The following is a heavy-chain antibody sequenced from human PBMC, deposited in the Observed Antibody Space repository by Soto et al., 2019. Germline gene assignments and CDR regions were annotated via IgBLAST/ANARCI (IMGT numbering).Heavy chain of an antibody. CDR2: ISYDGSNK. Sequence: QVQLVESGGGVVQPGRSLRLSCAASAFAFSTYGAHWVRQAPGKRLEWVALISYDGSNKYYADSVKSRFTISRDNSRNTLYLQMNSLRAEDTAVYYCAREGIAARPYFQHWGQRTLVTVSS. J-gene: IGHJ1*01. CDR3: AREGIAARPYFQH. V-gene: IGHV3-30-3*01. CDR1: AFAFSTYG. D-gene: IGHD6-6*01.